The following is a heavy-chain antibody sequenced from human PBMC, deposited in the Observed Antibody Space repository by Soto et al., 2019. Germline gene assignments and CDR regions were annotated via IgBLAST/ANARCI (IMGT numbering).Heavy chain of an antibody. Sequence: QVQLVQSGAEVKKPGSSVKVSCKASGGTFSSYAISWVRQAPGQGLEWMGGIIPLFGTANYAQKFQGRVTITADASTSTAEMELSSLRSEDKAVYYCARSYDSSGYGGMDVWGQGTTVTVS. CDR3: ARSYDSSGYGGMDV. J-gene: IGHJ6*02. CDR1: GGTFSSYA. CDR2: IIPLFGTA. D-gene: IGHD3-22*01. V-gene: IGHV1-69*01.